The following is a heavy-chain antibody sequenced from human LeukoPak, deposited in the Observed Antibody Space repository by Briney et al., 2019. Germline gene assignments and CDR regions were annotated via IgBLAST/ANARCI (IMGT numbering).Heavy chain of an antibody. CDR3: ARLGVRTWYWAPSRY. CDR1: ARSISIGSYY. Sequence: PSPTPSLTCTVSARSISIGSYYSGWIRQPPGKGLGWIGCIYYSGSTSYNPSLDNRLNLSVDPSTNPLSPKLSSLTPADTSVYYCARLGVRTWYWAPSRYWGQRTLVTVSS. D-gene: IGHD6-13*01. CDR2: IYYSGST. V-gene: IGHV4-39*01. J-gene: IGHJ4*02.